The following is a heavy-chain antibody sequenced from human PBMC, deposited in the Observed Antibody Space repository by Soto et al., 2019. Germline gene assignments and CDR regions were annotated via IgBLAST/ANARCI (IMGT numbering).Heavy chain of an antibody. CDR1: GYSFITYY. D-gene: IGHD2-15*01. Sequence: ASVKVSCKASGYSFITYYLHWVRQAPGQGLEWMGAIDPSGGSTNYAQKFQGRVTMTTDTSTNTVYMELSSLRSEDTAVYYCARTLNSDIVVVVAARAGMDVWGQGTTVTV. CDR3: ARTLNSDIVVVVAARAGMDV. V-gene: IGHV1-46*01. CDR2: IDPSGGST. J-gene: IGHJ6*02.